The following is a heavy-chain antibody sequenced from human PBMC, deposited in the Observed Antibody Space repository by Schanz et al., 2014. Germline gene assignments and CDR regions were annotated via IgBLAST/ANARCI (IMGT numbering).Heavy chain of an antibody. V-gene: IGHV1-69*04. CDR2: IIPILGIT. J-gene: IGHJ3*02. CDR1: GYTFNNHG. CDR3: ARGLGDERWLDLNEAFDI. Sequence: QVQLVQSGAEVKQPGASATVSCKASGYTFNNHGISWVRQAPGQGLEWMGRIIPILGITNVAQTFQDRVTITADKSTSTAYMELSRLRSEDTAVYYCARGLGDERWLDLNEAFDIWGQGTIVTVSS. D-gene: IGHD6-19*01.